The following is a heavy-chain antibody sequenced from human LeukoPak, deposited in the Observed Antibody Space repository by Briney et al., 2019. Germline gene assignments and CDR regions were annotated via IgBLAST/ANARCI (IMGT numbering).Heavy chain of an antibody. D-gene: IGHD3-10*01. V-gene: IGHV4-30-2*01. CDR3: ARDTVQGRYFDY. Sequence: PSETLSLTCAVSGGSISSGGYSWSWIRQPPGKGLEWIGYIYHSGSTYYNPSLKSRVTISVDRSKNQFSLKLSSVTAADTAVYYCARDTVQGRYFDYWGQGTLVTVSS. CDR1: GGSISSGGYS. CDR2: IYHSGST. J-gene: IGHJ4*02.